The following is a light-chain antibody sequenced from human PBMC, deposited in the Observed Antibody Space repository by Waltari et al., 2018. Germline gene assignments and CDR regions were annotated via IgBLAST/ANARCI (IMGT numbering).Light chain of an antibody. CDR2: DVS. CDR1: STDVGAYHY. CDR3: CSYTGTYTHWV. J-gene: IGLJ3*02. Sequence: QSALTQPRSVSGSPGQSVTISCTGTSTDVGAYHYVSCHQQHPGKAPKLMIYDVSKRPSGVPDRFSASKSGNTASLTISGLQAEDEADYYCCSYTGTYTHWVFGGGTKLTVL. V-gene: IGLV2-11*01.